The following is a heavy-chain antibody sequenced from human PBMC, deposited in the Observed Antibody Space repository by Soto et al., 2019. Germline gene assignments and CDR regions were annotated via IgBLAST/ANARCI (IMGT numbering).Heavy chain of an antibody. Sequence: GSLRLSCAASGFTFSSYAMSWVRQAPGKGLEWVSAISGSGGSTYYADSVKGRFTISRDNSKNTLYLQMNSLRAEDTAVYYCANTPVGGYYPPAEDGWGQGTTVTVSS. CDR2: ISGSGGST. V-gene: IGHV3-23*01. CDR3: ANTPVGGYYPPAEDG. D-gene: IGHD3-3*01. J-gene: IGHJ6*02. CDR1: GFTFSSYA.